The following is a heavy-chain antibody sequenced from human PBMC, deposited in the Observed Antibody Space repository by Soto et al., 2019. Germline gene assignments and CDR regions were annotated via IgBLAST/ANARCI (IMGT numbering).Heavy chain of an antibody. Sequence: QVQLVESGGGVVQPGRSLRLSCAASGFTFSDYGMHWVRQAPGKGLEWVAVIWYDGSKKYYADSVKGRFTIARHNSQQTLYLQMNTLRAADTAVYFCARDHRYRYFDLWGRGTLVTVSS. J-gene: IGHJ2*01. CDR3: ARDHRYRYFDL. CDR1: GFTFSDYG. V-gene: IGHV3-33*01. CDR2: IWYDGSKK.